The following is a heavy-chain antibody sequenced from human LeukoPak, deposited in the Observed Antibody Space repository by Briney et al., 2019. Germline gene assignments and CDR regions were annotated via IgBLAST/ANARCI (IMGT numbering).Heavy chain of an antibody. D-gene: IGHD6-19*01. CDR1: GDSVSSNNGA. J-gene: IGHJ4*02. V-gene: IGHV6-1*01. CDR3: ARDLGTSGWYTFDF. CDR2: TYYRSKWYN. Sequence: SQTLSVTCAISGDSVSSNNGAWNWIRQSPSRGLEWLGRTYYRSKWYNDYAEFIQGRITINPDTSKNQFSLRLNSVTPEDTAVYYCARDLGTSGWYTFDFWGQGTLVTVSS.